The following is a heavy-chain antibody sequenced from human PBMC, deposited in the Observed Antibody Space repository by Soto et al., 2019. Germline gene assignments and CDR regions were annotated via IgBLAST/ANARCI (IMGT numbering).Heavy chain of an antibody. CDR1: GFAISRGYY. V-gene: IGHV4-38-2*02. D-gene: IGHD2-21*02. CDR2: IYPSVSS. CDR3: AREKVGTTFFDT. J-gene: IGHJ4*02. Sequence: SETLSLTCSVSGFAISRGYYWSWVRQPPGKGLEWIGSIYPSVSSYHNPSLATRLGLSIDASKNQFTLNLTSVSAADTALYFCAREKVGTTFFDTWGQGIQVTVSS.